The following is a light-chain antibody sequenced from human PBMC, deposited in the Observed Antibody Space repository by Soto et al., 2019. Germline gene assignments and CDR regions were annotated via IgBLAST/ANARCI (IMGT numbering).Light chain of an antibody. Sequence: DIQMTRSPSTLSGSVGDRLTITGRASQTISSWLAWYQQKPGKAPKLLIYKASTLKSGVPSRFSGSGSGTDFTLTISSLQPEDFATYYCQQSYSTLWTFGQGTKVDIK. CDR2: KAS. CDR3: QQSYSTLWT. J-gene: IGKJ1*01. V-gene: IGKV1-5*03. CDR1: QTISSW.